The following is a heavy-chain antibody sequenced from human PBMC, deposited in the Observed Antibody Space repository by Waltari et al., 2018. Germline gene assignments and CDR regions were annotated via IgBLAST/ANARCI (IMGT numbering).Heavy chain of an antibody. V-gene: IGHV2-5*02. CDR3: AHRPSHYDIFSGYYNYFDY. D-gene: IGHD3-9*01. Sequence: QITLKESGPTLVKPTQTLTLTCALSGFSFSTRRVVVAWIRQPPGTALEWLAFVYWDDNKRYSPSLKGRLTITKDTSEDQVVLTMTNMDPVDTATYFCAHRPSHYDIFSGYYNYFDYWGQGILVTVSS. CDR2: VYWDDNK. J-gene: IGHJ4*02. CDR1: GFSFSTRRVV.